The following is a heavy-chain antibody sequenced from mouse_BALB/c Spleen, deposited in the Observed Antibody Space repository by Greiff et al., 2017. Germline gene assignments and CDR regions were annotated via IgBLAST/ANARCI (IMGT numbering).Heavy chain of an antibody. CDR3: AREVRRTPYYFDD. J-gene: IGHJ2*01. D-gene: IGHD2-14*01. CDR2: IYPGNVNT. CDR1: GYTFTSYY. V-gene: IGHV1S56*01. Sequence: QVQLQQSGPELVKPGASVRISCKASGYTFTSYYIHWVKQRPGQGLEWIGWIYPGNVNTKYNEKFKGKATLTADKSSSTAYMQLSSLTSEDSAVYFCAREVRRTPYYFDDWGQGTTLTVSS.